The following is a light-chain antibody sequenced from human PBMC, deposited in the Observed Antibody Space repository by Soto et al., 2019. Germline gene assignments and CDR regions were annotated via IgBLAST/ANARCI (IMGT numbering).Light chain of an antibody. J-gene: IGLJ3*02. CDR1: MSNTEVHS. Sequence: QSVLTQPPSASGTPGQTITISCSGSMSNTEVHSVHWYQQLPGTAPKLLIYSDTQRPSGVPDRFSGSKSGTSAYLGISGLRYEDEAEYFCAAWDDSLSGLVFGGGTKLTAL. V-gene: IGLV1-47*02. CDR2: SDT. CDR3: AAWDDSLSGLV.